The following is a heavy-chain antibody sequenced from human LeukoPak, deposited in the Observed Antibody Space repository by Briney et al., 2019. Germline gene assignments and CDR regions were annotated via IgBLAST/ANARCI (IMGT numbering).Heavy chain of an antibody. CDR2: ISAYNGDT. Sequence: ASVKVSCKASGYPLTRYGLSWVRQAPGQGLEWMGWISAYNGDTNYAQKFQGRVTLTTDRTTSTAYLELRSLRSDDTAVYYCARDPSNTSGWKTWFDPWGQGTLVTVSS. J-gene: IGHJ5*02. CDR1: GYPLTRYG. CDR3: ARDPSNTSGWKTWFDP. V-gene: IGHV1-18*01. D-gene: IGHD6-19*01.